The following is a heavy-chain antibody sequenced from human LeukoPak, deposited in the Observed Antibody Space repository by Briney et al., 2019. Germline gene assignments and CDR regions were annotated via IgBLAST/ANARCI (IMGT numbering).Heavy chain of an antibody. CDR3: ARGRGYSGYDAFDI. CDR1: GGSISSYY. J-gene: IGHJ3*02. CDR2: IHYSGST. D-gene: IGHD5-12*01. V-gene: IGHV4-59*01. Sequence: SETLSLTCTVSGGSISSYYWSWIRQPPGKGLEWIGYIHYSGSTYYNPSLKSRVTISVDTSKNQFSLKLSSVTAADTAVYYCARGRGYSGYDAFDIWGQGTMVTVSS.